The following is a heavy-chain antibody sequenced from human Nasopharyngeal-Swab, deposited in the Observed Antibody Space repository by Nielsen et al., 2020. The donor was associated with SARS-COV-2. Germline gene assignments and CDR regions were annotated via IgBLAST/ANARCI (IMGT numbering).Heavy chain of an antibody. CDR3: AKNGRALVGNFDY. CDR1: GFTFSDYY. J-gene: IGHJ4*02. D-gene: IGHD3-10*02. CDR2: ISSSGSTI. V-gene: IGHV3-11*01. Sequence: GESLKISCAASGFTFSDYYMSWIRQTPGKGLEWVSYISSSGSTIYYADSVKGRFTISRDNAKNSLYLQMNSLRAEDTAVYYCAKNGRALVGNFDYWGQGTLVTVSS.